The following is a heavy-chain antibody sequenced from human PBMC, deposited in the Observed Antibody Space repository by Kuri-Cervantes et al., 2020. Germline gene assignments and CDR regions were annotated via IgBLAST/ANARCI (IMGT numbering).Heavy chain of an antibody. J-gene: IGHJ4*02. Sequence: SETLSLTCTVSGGSISSGDYYWSWIRQPPGKGLEWIGYIYYSGSTYYNPSLKSRVTISVDTSKNQFSLKLSSVTAADTAVYYCARVGSRRASHFDYWGQGTLVTVSS. D-gene: IGHD2-15*01. CDR1: GGSISSGDYY. CDR2: IYYSGST. V-gene: IGHV4-30-4*01. CDR3: ARVGSRRASHFDY.